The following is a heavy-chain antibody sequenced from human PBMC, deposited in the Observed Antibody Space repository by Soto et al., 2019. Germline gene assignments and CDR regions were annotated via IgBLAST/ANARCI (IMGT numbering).Heavy chain of an antibody. J-gene: IGHJ6*02. CDR3: GRGPSPRAPAGGTPYYYAMDV. Sequence: SVKVSCKATRYYFAAYYINWVRQASGQGLEWMGWMNPINGATGTARRFQGRVSLSRNTATGTAYLELTSLRSDDTAVYYCGRGPSPRAPAGGTPYYYAMDVWGQGTPVTVSS. CDR1: RYYFAAYY. D-gene: IGHD6-13*01. V-gene: IGHV1-8*02. CDR2: MNPINGAT.